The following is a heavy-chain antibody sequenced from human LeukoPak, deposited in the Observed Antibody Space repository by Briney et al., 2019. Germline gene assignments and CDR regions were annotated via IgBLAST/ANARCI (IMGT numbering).Heavy chain of an antibody. Sequence: SETLSLTCTVSGGSISSYYWTWIRQAPGKGLEWIGYIYYGGSSTYYNPSLNSRVTISVDTSKNQFSLKLSSVTAADTAVYYCARTEESGYSYRYFGYYYYMDVWGKGTTVTVSS. D-gene: IGHD5-18*01. CDR3: ARTEESGYSYRYFGYYYYMDV. V-gene: IGHV4-59*01. CDR1: GGSISSYY. CDR2: IYYGGSST. J-gene: IGHJ6*03.